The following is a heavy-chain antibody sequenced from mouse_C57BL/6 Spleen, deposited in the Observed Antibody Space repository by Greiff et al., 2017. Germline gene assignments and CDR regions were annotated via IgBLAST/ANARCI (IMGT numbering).Heavy chain of an antibody. J-gene: IGHJ4*01. CDR3: TSYYYAMDS. CDR1: GYTFTDYE. V-gene: IGHV1-15*01. Sequence: VQLQESGAELVRPGASVTLSCKASGYTFTDYEMHWVKQTPVHGLEWIGAIDPETGGTAYNQKFKGKAILTADKSSSTAYMELRSLTSEDSAVYYCTSYYYAMDSGVKEPQSPSPQ. CDR2: IDPETGGT.